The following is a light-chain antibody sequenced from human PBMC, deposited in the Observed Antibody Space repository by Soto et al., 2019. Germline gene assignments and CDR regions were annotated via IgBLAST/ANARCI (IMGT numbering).Light chain of an antibody. J-gene: IGKJ5*01. CDR1: QNIRNY. V-gene: IGKV3-11*01. Sequence: EIVLTQSPATLSLSPGERATLSCRASQNIRNYLAWYQQKPGQAPRLLIYETSHRATGIPARFSGSGSGTDFTLTISSLEPEDFAVYYCQQRSIWPPITFGQGTRLYIK. CDR2: ETS. CDR3: QQRSIWPPIT.